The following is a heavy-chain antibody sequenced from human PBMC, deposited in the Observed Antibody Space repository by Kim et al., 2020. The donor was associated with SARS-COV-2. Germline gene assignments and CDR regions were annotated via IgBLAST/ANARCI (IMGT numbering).Heavy chain of an antibody. V-gene: IGHV4-59*08. CDR1: GGSISSYY. CDR2: IYYSGST. D-gene: IGHD3-22*01. CDR3: ARSSGSGYYYYYYYYYMDV. Sequence: SETLSLTCTVSGGSISSYYWSWIRQPPGKGLEWIGYIYYSGSTNYNPFLKSRVTISVDTSKNQFSLKLSSVTAADTAVYYCARSSGSGYYYYYYYYYMDV. J-gene: IGHJ6*03.